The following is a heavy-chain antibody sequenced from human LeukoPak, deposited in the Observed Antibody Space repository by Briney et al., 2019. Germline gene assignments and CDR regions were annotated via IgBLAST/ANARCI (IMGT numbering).Heavy chain of an antibody. D-gene: IGHD3-3*01. CDR2: ISAYNGNT. V-gene: IGHV1-18*01. CDR3: ARETAFWSGYYTNWFDP. CDR1: GYTFTSYG. J-gene: IGHJ5*02. Sequence: SVKVSCKASGYTFTSYGISWVRQAPGQGLEWMGWISAYNGNTNYAQKLQGRVTMTTDTSTSTAYMELRGLRSEDTAEYYCARETAFWSGYYTNWFDPWGQGTLVIVSS.